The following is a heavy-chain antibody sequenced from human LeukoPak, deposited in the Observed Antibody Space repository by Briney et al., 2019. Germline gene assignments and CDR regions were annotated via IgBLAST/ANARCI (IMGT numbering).Heavy chain of an antibody. J-gene: IGHJ2*01. Sequence: PGGSLRLSCAGSGVTVRSDYMIWVRQAPGKGLEWVSVLHSGGKTQYADSVKGRFTISRDNFKNTLDLQMNTLRVEDTAVYYCARIGSRSWNGNDYWFFDLWGRGTLVSVSS. CDR1: GVTVRSDY. CDR2: LHSGGKT. CDR3: ARIGSRSWNGNDYWFFDL. D-gene: IGHD1-1*01. V-gene: IGHV3-53*01.